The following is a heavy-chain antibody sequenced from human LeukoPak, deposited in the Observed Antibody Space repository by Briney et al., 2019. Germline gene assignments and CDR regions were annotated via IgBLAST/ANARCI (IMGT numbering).Heavy chain of an antibody. Sequence: GGSLRLSCAASAFTVSSNYMSWVRQAPGKGLEWVSVIYSGGSTYYADSVKGRFSISRDNSKNALYLQMNSLRAEDTAVYYCATEGDSSGYYYWGQGTLVTVSS. CDR2: IYSGGST. D-gene: IGHD3-22*01. J-gene: IGHJ4*02. CDR3: ATEGDSSGYYY. V-gene: IGHV3-66*01. CDR1: AFTVSSNY.